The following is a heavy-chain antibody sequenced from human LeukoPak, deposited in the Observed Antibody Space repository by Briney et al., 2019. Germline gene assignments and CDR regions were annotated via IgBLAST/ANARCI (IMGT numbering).Heavy chain of an antibody. CDR1: GGSFSGYY. Sequence: PSETLSLTCAVYGGSFSGYYWSWIRQPPGKGLEWIGEINHSGSTNYNPSLKSRVTISVDTSKNQFSLKLSSVTAADTAVYYCARGLRSPYDFRSGYPQKNWFDPWGQGTLVTVSS. J-gene: IGHJ5*02. D-gene: IGHD3-3*01. V-gene: IGHV4-34*01. CDR3: ARGLRSPYDFRSGYPQKNWFDP. CDR2: INHSGST.